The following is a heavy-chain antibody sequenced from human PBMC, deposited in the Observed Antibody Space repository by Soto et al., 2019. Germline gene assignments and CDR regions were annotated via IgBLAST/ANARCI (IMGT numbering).Heavy chain of an antibody. Sequence: SETLSLTCSVSGYSVTSSDYYWAWIRQPPGKGLEWIGSMFYSGLTYYNPSLKGRVTLSVDTSKNQFSVRLNSVTAADAAVYYCAPLSVSLSGPYGIHVWGQGTTVTVSS. D-gene: IGHD2-15*01. J-gene: IGHJ6*02. V-gene: IGHV4-39*01. CDR2: MFYSGLT. CDR3: APLSVSLSGPYGIHV. CDR1: GYSVTSSDYY.